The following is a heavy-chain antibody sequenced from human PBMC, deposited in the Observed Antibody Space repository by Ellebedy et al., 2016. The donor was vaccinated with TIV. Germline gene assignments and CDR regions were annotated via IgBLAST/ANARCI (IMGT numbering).Heavy chain of an antibody. D-gene: IGHD3-9*01. CDR3: ARDSYDILTGQGSAFHY. CDR2: INPNSGGT. J-gene: IGHJ4*02. Sequence: ASVKVSCKTSGYIFTDHHLHWVRQAPGQGLEWMGWINPNSGGTKYASKFQGRVTMTRDTSITPAYMELSSLRSDDTAMYYCARDSYDILTGQGSAFHYWGQGTLVTVSS. CDR1: GYIFTDHH. V-gene: IGHV1-2*02.